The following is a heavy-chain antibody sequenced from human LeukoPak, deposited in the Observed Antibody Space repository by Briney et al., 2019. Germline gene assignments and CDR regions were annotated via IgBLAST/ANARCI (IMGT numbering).Heavy chain of an antibody. J-gene: IGHJ6*04. V-gene: IGHV3-48*01. CDR2: ISSSSTTI. CDR1: GFTFSSYT. D-gene: IGHD3-10*02. CDR3: AELGITMIGGV. Sequence: GGSLRLSCAASGFTFSSYTMNWVRQAPGKGLEWVSYISSSSTTIYYADSVKGRFTISRDNAKNSLYLQMNSLRAEDTAVYYCAELGITMIGGVWGKGTTVTISS.